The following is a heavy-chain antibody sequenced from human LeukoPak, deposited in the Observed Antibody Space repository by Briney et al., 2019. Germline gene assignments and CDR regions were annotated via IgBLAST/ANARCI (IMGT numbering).Heavy chain of an antibody. CDR2: INPNSGGT. Sequence: ASVKVSCKASGYTFTGYYMHWVRQAPGQGLEWMGWINPNSGGTNYAQKFQGRVTMTRDTSISTAYMELSRLRSDDTAVYYCARDRLGRRNTFDIWGQGTMVTVSS. CDR3: ARDRLGRRNTFDI. D-gene: IGHD1-26*01. V-gene: IGHV1-2*02. CDR1: GYTFTGYY. J-gene: IGHJ3*02.